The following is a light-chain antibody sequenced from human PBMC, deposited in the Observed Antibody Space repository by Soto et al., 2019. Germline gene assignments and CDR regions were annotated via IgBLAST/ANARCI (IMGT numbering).Light chain of an antibody. CDR2: AAS. Sequence: DIQMTQSPSSLFASVGDRVTITCRASQSISSSLNWYQQKTGKAPKLLINAASSLQSGVPSRFSGSGSGTDFTLTISSLQPEDFATYYCQQSYSTPTFGGGTKVEIK. CDR1: QSISSS. J-gene: IGKJ4*01. V-gene: IGKV1-39*01. CDR3: QQSYSTPT.